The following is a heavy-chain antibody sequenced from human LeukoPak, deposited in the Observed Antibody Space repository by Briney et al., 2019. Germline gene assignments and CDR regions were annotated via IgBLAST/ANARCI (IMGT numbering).Heavy chain of an antibody. D-gene: IGHD6-19*01. J-gene: IGHJ4*02. V-gene: IGHV3-7*04. CDR3: ARQDIAVSADYFDY. CDR1: GFTFSRYW. CDR2: INQDGSAK. Sequence: GGSLRLSCAASGFTFSRYWLSWVRQAPGKGLEWVANINQDGSAKYYVDSVKGRFTISRDNAKNSLYLQMNSLRAEDTAVCYCARQDIAVSADYFDYWGQGTLVTVSS.